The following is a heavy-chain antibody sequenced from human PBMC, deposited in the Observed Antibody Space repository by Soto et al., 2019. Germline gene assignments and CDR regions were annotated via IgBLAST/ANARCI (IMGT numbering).Heavy chain of an antibody. CDR1: GFTVSSNY. J-gene: IGHJ3*02. CDR3: ARAQVARGGAVDAFDI. CDR2: IYSGGST. Sequence: EVQLVETGGGLIQPGGSLRLSCAASGFTVSSNYMSWVRQAPGKGLEWVSVIYSGGSTYYADSVKGRFTISRDNSKNTLYLQMNSLRAEDTAVYYCARAQVARGGAVDAFDIWGQGTMVTVSS. V-gene: IGHV3-53*02. D-gene: IGHD5-12*01.